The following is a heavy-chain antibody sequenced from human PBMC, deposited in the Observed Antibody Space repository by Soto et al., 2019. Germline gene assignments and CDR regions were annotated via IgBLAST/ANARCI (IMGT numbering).Heavy chain of an antibody. Sequence: ASVKVSCKASGYTFTSYDINWVRQATGQGLEWMGWMNPYSGNTGYAQKFQGRVTVTRNTSISTVYMELSGLRPDDTAVYYCARRKERSGPHYFDYWGQGSQVT. CDR2: MNPYSGNT. D-gene: IGHD6-25*01. CDR3: ARRKERSGPHYFDY. V-gene: IGHV1-8*01. J-gene: IGHJ4*02. CDR1: GYTFTSYD.